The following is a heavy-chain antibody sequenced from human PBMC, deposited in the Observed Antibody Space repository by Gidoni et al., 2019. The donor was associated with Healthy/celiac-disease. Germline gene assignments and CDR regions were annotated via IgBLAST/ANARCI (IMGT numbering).Heavy chain of an antibody. Sequence: EVQLVESGGGLVQLGGSLRLSWPASGFTSSSYEMNWVRQAPGKGLEWVSYISSSGSTIYYADSVKGRFTISRDNAKNSLYLQMNSLRAEDTAVYYCAREGSGYDFWGQGTLVTVSS. V-gene: IGHV3-48*03. D-gene: IGHD5-12*01. CDR2: ISSSGSTI. CDR3: AREGSGYDF. CDR1: GFTSSSYE. J-gene: IGHJ4*02.